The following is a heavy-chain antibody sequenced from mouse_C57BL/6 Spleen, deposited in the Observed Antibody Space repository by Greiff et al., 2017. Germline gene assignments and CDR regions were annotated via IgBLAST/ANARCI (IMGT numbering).Heavy chain of an antibody. CDR2: IRNKANDHAT. V-gene: IGHV6-6*01. CDR1: GFTFRDSW. CDR3: TSNWAYAMDY. Sequence: EVKLEESGGGLVQPGGSMKLSCAASGFTFRDSWMDWVRQSPEKGLEWVAEIRNKANDHATYYAESVKGRFTISRDDSKSSVYLEMNSLSAEDTGIYYCTSNWAYAMDYWGQGTSVTVSS. J-gene: IGHJ4*01. D-gene: IGHD4-1*01.